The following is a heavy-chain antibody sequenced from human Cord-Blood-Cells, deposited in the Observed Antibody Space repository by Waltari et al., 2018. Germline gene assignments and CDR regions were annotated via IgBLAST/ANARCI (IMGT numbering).Heavy chain of an antibody. CDR1: GYTFPGYY. Sequence: QVQLVQSGAEVKKPGASVKVSCKASGYTFPGYYIRWVRPAPGQGLEWMGRINPNSGGTNYAQKFQGRVTMTRDTSISTAYMELSRLRSDDTAVYYCARGTIAAAGNFDYWGQGTLVTVSS. CDR2: INPNSGGT. CDR3: ARGTIAAAGNFDY. V-gene: IGHV1-2*06. J-gene: IGHJ4*02. D-gene: IGHD6-13*01.